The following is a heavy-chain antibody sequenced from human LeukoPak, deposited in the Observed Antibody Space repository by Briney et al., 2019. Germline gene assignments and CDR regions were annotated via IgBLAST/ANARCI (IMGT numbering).Heavy chain of an antibody. CDR1: GYSFTSYC. Sequence: GESLKIPCKGSGYSFTSYCIGWVRQMPGKGLEWMGIIYPGDSDTIYSPSFQGQVTISVDKSSSTAYLQWSSLKASDTAMYYCARHRRIRHSGWALQGIDYWGQGTLVTVSS. J-gene: IGHJ4*02. D-gene: IGHD6-19*01. CDR3: ARHRRIRHSGWALQGIDY. CDR2: IYPGDSDT. V-gene: IGHV5-51*01.